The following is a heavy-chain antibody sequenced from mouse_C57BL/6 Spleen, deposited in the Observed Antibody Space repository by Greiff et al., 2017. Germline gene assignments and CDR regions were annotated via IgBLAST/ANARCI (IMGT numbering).Heavy chain of an antibody. CDR2: ISNGGGST. CDR1: GFTFSDYY. CDR3: ARRGYYGNYGWYFDV. D-gene: IGHD2-1*01. Sequence: EVQGVESGGGLVQPGGSLKLSCAASGFTFSDYYMYWVRQTPEKRLEWVAYISNGGGSTYYPDTVKGRFTISRDNAKNTLYLQMSRLKSEDTAMYYCARRGYYGNYGWYFDVWGTGTTVTVSS. V-gene: IGHV5-12*01. J-gene: IGHJ1*03.